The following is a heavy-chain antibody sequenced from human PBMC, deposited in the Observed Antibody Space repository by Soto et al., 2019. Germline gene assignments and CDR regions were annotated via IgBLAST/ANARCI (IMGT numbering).Heavy chain of an antibody. J-gene: IGHJ6*02. D-gene: IGHD6-13*01. Sequence: GSLRLSCAASGFTFSSYSMNWVRQAPGKGLEWVSSISSSSSYIYYADSVKGRFTISRDNAKNSLYLQMNSLRAEDTAVYYCARDKDIAAAGSSEYYYGMDVWGQGTTVTVSS. CDR1: GFTFSSYS. CDR3: ARDKDIAAAGSSEYYYGMDV. CDR2: ISSSSSYI. V-gene: IGHV3-21*01.